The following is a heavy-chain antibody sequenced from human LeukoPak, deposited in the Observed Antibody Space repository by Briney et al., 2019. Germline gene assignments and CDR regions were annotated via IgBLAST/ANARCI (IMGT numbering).Heavy chain of an antibody. CDR1: GFTFSSYS. J-gene: IGHJ4*02. CDR2: ISYDGSNK. D-gene: IGHD5-12*01. V-gene: IGHV3-30*18. CDR3: AKGKIWDGGYDLDFDY. Sequence: PGGSLRLSCAASGFTFSSYSMSWVRQAPGKGLEWVAVISYDGSNKYYADSVKGRFTISRDNSKNTLYLLINSLRAEDTAVYYCAKGKIWDGGYDLDFDYWGQGTLVTVSS.